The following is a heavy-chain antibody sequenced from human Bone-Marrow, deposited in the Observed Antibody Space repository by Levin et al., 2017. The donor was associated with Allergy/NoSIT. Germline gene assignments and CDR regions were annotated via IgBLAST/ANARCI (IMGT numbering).Heavy chain of an antibody. J-gene: IGHJ3*02. CDR1: FFPFLLSF. Sequence: LSFSSSFFPFLLSFLNWVRQAPGKGLEWVANMKKDGSEKYYVDSVKGRFTLSLAHAKNSLFLQMNSLRVEDTAVYYCARDSGWLQSDTFDIWGQGTMVTVSS. CDR2: MKKDGSEK. D-gene: IGHD5-24*01. V-gene: IGHV3-7*01. CDR3: ARDSGWLQSDTFDI.